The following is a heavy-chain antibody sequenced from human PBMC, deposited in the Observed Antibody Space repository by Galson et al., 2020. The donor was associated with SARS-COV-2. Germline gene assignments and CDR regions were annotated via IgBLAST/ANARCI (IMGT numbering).Heavy chain of an antibody. CDR1: GGSISSGGYY. Sequence: SETLSLTCTVSGGSISSGGYYWSWIRQHPGKGLEWLGYIYYSGSTYYNPSLKSRVTISVDTSKNQFSLKLSSVTAADTAVYYCAKDLSPYCSGGSCYSYFDYWGQGTLVTVSS. D-gene: IGHD2-15*01. J-gene: IGHJ4*02. V-gene: IGHV4-31*03. CDR2: IYYSGST. CDR3: AKDLSPYCSGGSCYSYFDY.